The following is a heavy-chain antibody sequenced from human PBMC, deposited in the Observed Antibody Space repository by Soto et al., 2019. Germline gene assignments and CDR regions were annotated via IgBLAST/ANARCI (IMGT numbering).Heavy chain of an antibody. CDR3: ARDHGSSTRQKGHWFDP. Sequence: SETLSLTCTVSGDSISSGSYYWSWIRQHPGKGLEWIGYIYYSGSTYYNPSLKSRVTISVDTSKNQFSLKLSSVTAADTAVYYCARDHGSSTRQKGHWFDPWGQGTLVTVSS. CDR1: GDSISSGSYY. V-gene: IGHV4-31*03. D-gene: IGHD2-2*01. CDR2: IYYSGST. J-gene: IGHJ5*02.